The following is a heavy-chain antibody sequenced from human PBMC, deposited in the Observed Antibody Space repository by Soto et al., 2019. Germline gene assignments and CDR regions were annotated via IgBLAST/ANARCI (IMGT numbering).Heavy chain of an antibody. CDR3: ARGGAVVVPGAVDRHNWFDP. J-gene: IGHJ5*02. D-gene: IGHD2-2*01. V-gene: IGHV1-69*02. CDR1: GGTFSSYS. CDR2: VIPILGMA. Sequence: QVQLVQSRAEVKKPGSSVKVSCEASGGTFSSYSFSWVRQAPGQGLEWMGRVIPILGMANYAQKFQGRVTITADKSTSKVYMEMSSLRSEDTAVYYCARGGAVVVPGAVDRHNWFDPWGQGTLVTVSS.